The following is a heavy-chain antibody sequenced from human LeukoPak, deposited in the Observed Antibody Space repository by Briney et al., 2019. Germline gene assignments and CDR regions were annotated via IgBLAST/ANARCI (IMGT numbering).Heavy chain of an antibody. J-gene: IGHJ4*02. CDR2: MYYTGRT. V-gene: IGHV4-59*01. D-gene: IGHD2-15*01. CDR1: SGSIRPNY. Sequence: SETLSLTCSVSSGSIRPNYWSWLRQPPGKGLEWIGYMYYTGRTNYNPSLQSRLTISLDTSNNHFSLQLSSVTAADTAVYYCARVYCSGGSCYNRYWGQGTLVTVSS. CDR3: ARVYCSGGSCYNRY.